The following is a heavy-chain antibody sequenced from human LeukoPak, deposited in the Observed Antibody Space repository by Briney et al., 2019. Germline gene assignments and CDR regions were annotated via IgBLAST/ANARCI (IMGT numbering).Heavy chain of an antibody. Sequence: SETLSLTCTVSGGSISSYYWSWIRQPPGKGLEWIGDIYYSGSTNYDPSLKSRVTISVDTSKNQFSLRLSSVTAADTAVYYSARLASGSYGPLTPFDYWGQGTLVTVSS. CDR2: IYYSGST. CDR3: ARLASGSYGPLTPFDY. V-gene: IGHV4-59*08. J-gene: IGHJ4*02. CDR1: GGSISSYY. D-gene: IGHD1-26*01.